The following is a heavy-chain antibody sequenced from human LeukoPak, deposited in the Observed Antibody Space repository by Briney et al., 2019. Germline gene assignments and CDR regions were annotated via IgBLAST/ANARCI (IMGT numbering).Heavy chain of an antibody. CDR1: GGSFSGFY. CDR2: INHSRST. J-gene: IGHJ2*01. CDR3: ARVPKYFDL. Sequence: SETLSLTCAVYGGSFSGFYWTWIRQPPGKGLEWIGQINHSRSTHYNPSLKSRVTISVDTSKNQFSLKLSSVTAADTAVYYCARVPKYFDLWGRGTLVTVSS. V-gene: IGHV4-34*01.